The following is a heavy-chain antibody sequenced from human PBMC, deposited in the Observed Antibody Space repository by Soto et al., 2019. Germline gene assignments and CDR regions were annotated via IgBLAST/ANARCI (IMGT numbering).Heavy chain of an antibody. CDR3: ARADEGGSDCDLGY. CDR1: GFTFSSHA. V-gene: IGHV3-30-3*01. Sequence: QVQLVESGGGVVQPGRSLRLSCSVSGFTFSSHAMHWVRQAPGKGLEWVALISSDGSNKYYADSVKGRFTTSRDNSKNTMHLQMNSLRVEDTAVYYCARADEGGSDCDLGYWGQGALVTVSS. CDR2: ISSDGSNK. D-gene: IGHD1-26*01. J-gene: IGHJ4*02.